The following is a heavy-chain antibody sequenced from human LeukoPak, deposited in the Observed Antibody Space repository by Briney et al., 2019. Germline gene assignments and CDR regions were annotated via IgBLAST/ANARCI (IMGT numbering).Heavy chain of an antibody. CDR1: GFTFSAYN. V-gene: IGHV3-21*01. CDR2: ITTGSSYM. J-gene: IGHJ6*03. Sequence: GGSLRLSCAASGFTFSAYNMNWVRRTPGKGLEWVSSITTGSSYMFYADSVRGRFTISRDNAENSLYLQMNSLRDEDTAVYYCARDPYSGGYGAYYYYYMDVWGKGTTVTVSS. D-gene: IGHD6-19*01. CDR3: ARDPYSGGYGAYYYYYMDV.